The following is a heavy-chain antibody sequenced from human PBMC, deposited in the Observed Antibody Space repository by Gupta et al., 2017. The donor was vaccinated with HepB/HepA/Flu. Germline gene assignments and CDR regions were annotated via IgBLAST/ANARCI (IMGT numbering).Heavy chain of an antibody. D-gene: IGHD1-26*01. J-gene: IGHJ4*02. CDR2: RRQGGHEK. CDR1: GFTFSGYW. Sequence: EVQLVASGGGLVQPGGSLTLSCAASGFTFSGYWMTWVRQAPGQGLEWVANRRQGGHEKYYVNSVKGRFTISRDNGKYSLYLQMNSLRAEDTAVYYCARYTGTYFDYWGQGTLVTVSS. CDR3: ARYTGTYFDY. V-gene: IGHV3-7*01.